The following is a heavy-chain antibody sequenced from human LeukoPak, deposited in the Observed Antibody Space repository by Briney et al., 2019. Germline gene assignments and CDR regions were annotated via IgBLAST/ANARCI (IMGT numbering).Heavy chain of an antibody. Sequence: SETLSLTCTVSGGSLSIYYWSWIRQPPGKGLEWIGDIYYSGFTNYNPFLQSRVTISVDTSKNQFSLKLSSVTAADTAVYYCARGPGYSSNWGQGTLVTVSS. CDR3: ARGPGYSSN. CDR1: GGSLSIYY. J-gene: IGHJ4*02. V-gene: IGHV4-59*12. CDR2: IYYSGFT. D-gene: IGHD6-13*01.